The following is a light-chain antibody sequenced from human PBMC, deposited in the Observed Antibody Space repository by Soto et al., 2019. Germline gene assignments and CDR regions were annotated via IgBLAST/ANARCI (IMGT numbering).Light chain of an antibody. J-gene: IGKJ1*01. V-gene: IGKV1-5*03. CDR2: KAS. Sequence: IQMTQSPSTLSGSVGDRVTITCRASQTISSWLAWYQQKPGKAPKLLIHKASTLKSGVPSRFSGSGSGTEFTLTISSLQPDDFATYYCQHYNSYSEAFGQGTKVDI. CDR1: QTISSW. CDR3: QHYNSYSEA.